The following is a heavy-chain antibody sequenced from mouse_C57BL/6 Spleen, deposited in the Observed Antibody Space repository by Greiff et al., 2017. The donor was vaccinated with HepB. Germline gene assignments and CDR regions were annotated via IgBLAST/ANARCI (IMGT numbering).Heavy chain of an antibody. J-gene: IGHJ4*01. CDR2: ISGGGGNT. CDR3: ARGDFRYAMDY. V-gene: IGHV5-9*01. CDR1: GFTFSSYT. Sequence: EVKLVESGGGLVKPGGSLKLSCAASGFTFSSYTMSWVRQTPEKRLEWVATISGGGGNTYYPDSVKGRVTISRDNAKNTLYLQMSSLRSEDTALYYCARGDFRYAMDYWGQGTSVTVSS.